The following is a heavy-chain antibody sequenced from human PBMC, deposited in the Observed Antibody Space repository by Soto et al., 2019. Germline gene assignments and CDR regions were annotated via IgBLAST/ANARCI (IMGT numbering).Heavy chain of an antibody. J-gene: IGHJ4*02. CDR2: ISAAGGRP. CDR3: ARGGQITPYYYIDY. Sequence: EVQLLESGGDLAQPGGSLRLSCAASGFTFGIYAMTWVRQAPGKRLEWVSSISAAGGRPYYADSVKGRFASSRDNSKNTLFLQMNSLRADDTAVFYCARGGQITPYYYIDYCGQGILVTVSS. D-gene: IGHD3-10*01. CDR1: GFTFGIYA. V-gene: IGHV3-23*01.